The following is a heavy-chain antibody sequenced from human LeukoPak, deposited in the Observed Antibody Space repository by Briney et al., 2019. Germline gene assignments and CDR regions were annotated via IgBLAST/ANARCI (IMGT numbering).Heavy chain of an antibody. Sequence: ASVKVSCKASGGTFSSYAISWVRQAPGQGLEWMGRIIPILGIANYAQKFQGRVTITADKSTSTVYMELSSLRSEDTAVYYCARDPPFIAAAGRPFDPWGQGTLVTVSS. CDR3: ARDPPFIAAAGRPFDP. V-gene: IGHV1-69*04. D-gene: IGHD6-13*01. CDR1: GGTFSSYA. CDR2: IIPILGIA. J-gene: IGHJ5*02.